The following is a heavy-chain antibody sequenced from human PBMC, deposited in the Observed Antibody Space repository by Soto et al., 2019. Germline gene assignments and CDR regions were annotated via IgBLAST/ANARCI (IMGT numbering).Heavy chain of an antibody. CDR1: GYTFTSYG. D-gene: IGHD2-2*01. V-gene: IGHV1-18*04. CDR2: ISAYNGNT. J-gene: IGHJ5*02. CDR3: ARDQDIVVVPAAIGWFYP. Sequence: ASVKVSCKASGYTFTSYGISWVRQAPGQGLEWMGWISAYNGNTNYAQKLQGGVTMTTDTSTSTAYMELRSLRSDDTAVYYCARDQDIVVVPAAIGWFYPWGQGTLVTVSS.